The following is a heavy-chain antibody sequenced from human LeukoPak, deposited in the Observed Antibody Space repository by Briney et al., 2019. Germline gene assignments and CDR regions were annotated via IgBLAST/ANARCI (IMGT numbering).Heavy chain of an antibody. CDR3: ARATVARDTASDY. Sequence: KPGESLRLSCAASGFTFSSYSMNWVGQAPPQGLDWVSSISIINSYIYYADSVKGRFTISRDNAKNSLYLQMNSLRAEDTAVYYCARATVARDTASDYWGQGTLVTVSS. V-gene: IGHV3-21*01. D-gene: IGHD4-23*01. CDR2: ISIINSYI. J-gene: IGHJ4*02. CDR1: GFTFSSYS.